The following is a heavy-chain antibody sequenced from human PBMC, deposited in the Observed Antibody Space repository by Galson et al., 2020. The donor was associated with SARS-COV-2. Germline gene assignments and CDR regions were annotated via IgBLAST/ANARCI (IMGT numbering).Heavy chain of an antibody. CDR2: VYYSGTT. J-gene: IGHJ5*02. Sequence: SETLSLTCTVSGGSITSANYYWGWIRQTPGKGLECIGDVYYSGTTYYNPSLESRVTMSIATSADQFSLTLDSVSAADTAVYYCARRLVPTPGKSGSFDHWGQG. D-gene: IGHD6-19*01. CDR1: GGSITSANYY. CDR3: ARRLVPTPGKSGSFDH. V-gene: IGHV4-39*07.